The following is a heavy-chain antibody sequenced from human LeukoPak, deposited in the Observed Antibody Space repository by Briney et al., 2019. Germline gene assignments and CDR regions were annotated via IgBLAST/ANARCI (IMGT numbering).Heavy chain of an antibody. V-gene: IGHV3-48*02. D-gene: IGHD2-21*02. CDR3: ARSLSVVVTAIRGGYCYYYGMDV. Sequence: GGSLRLSCAASGFTFSSYSMNWVRQAPGKGLEWVSYISSSSSTIYYADSVKGRFTISRDNAKNSLYLQMNSLRDEDTAVYYCARSLSVVVTAIRGGYCYYYGMDVWGQGTTVTVSS. J-gene: IGHJ6*02. CDR2: ISSSSSTI. CDR1: GFTFSSYS.